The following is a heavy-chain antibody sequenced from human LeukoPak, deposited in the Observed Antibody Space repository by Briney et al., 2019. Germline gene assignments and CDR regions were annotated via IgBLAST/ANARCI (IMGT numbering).Heavy chain of an antibody. CDR1: GGSFSDYY. J-gene: IGHJ6*02. V-gene: IGHV4-34*01. CDR3: ARGLVEYQYAAGNFFRWARPHGYGLDV. CDR2: INHSGST. D-gene: IGHD2-8*02. Sequence: PSETLSLTCAVYGGSFSDYYWSWIRRPPGKGLEWIGEINHSGSTNYNPSLKSRVTISVDTSENQFSLKLSSVTAGDTALYYCARGLVEYQYAAGNFFRWARPHGYGLDVWGQGTTVTVSS.